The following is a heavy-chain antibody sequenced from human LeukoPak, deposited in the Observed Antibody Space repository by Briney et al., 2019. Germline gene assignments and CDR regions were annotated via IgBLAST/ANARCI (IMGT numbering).Heavy chain of an antibody. J-gene: IGHJ6*02. CDR1: GYTFTSYD. CDR2: MNPNSGNT. CDR3: ARSPPPDFWSGYSDYYGMDV. Sequence: GASVKVSCKASGYTFTSYDINWVRQATGQGLEWMGWMNPNSGNTGYAQKFQGRVTMTRNTSISTAYMELSSLRSDDTAVYYCARSPPPDFWSGYSDYYGMDVWGQGTTVTVSS. V-gene: IGHV1-8*01. D-gene: IGHD3-3*01.